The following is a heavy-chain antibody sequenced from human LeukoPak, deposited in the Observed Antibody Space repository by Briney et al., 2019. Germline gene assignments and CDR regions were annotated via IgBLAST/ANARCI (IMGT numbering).Heavy chain of an antibody. CDR2: ISDDGSNK. CDR1: GFTFRTYA. CDR3: ARAFSTTAFDY. Sequence: PGGSLRLSCAASGFTFRTYAMNWVRHAPGKGLGWVAVISDDGSNKYYAESVKGQFTISRDNSKNTLYLQMNSLRAEDTAVYYCARAFSTTAFDYWGQGTLVTVSS. J-gene: IGHJ4*02. V-gene: IGHV3-30*04. D-gene: IGHD4-17*01.